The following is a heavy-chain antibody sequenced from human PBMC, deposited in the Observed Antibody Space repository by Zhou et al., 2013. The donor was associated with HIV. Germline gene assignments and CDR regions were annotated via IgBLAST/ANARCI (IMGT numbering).Heavy chain of an antibody. Sequence: QVQLQESGPRLVKPSETLSLTCNVSGVSISGYYWSWIRQPPGRGLEYIGYIHTSGSTDYNPSLQSRVTISVDTSKNQVSLQLTSVTAADTAVFYXARATHFYGSGGXWFDPGAREPWSPSLQ. J-gene: IGHJ5*02. CDR2: IHTSGST. V-gene: IGHV4-4*09. CDR1: GVSISGYY. CDR3: ARATHFYGSGGXWFDP. D-gene: IGHD6-19*01.